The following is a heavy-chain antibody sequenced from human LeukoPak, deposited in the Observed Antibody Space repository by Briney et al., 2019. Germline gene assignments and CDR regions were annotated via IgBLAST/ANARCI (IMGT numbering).Heavy chain of an antibody. Sequence: SETLSLTCTVSGGSISSGSYYWSWIRQPAGKGLEWIGRIYTSGSTNYNPSLKSRVTISVDTSKNQFSLKLSSVTAADTAVYYCARGGNSGDYWGQGTLVTVSS. CDR2: IYTSGST. J-gene: IGHJ4*02. CDR1: GGSISSGSYY. D-gene: IGHD4-23*01. CDR3: ARGGNSGDY. V-gene: IGHV4-61*02.